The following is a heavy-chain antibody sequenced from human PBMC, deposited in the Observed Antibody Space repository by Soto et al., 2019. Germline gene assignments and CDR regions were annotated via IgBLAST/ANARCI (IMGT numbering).Heavy chain of an antibody. CDR3: ASTMDRYENWFDP. CDR1: GGSISSGGYY. CDR2: IYYSGST. J-gene: IGHJ5*02. V-gene: IGHV4-31*03. Sequence: SATLSLTCTVSGGSISSGGYYWSWIRQHPGKGLDWIGYIYYSGSTYSNPYLKSRVTISVDTSKHQFSLKLSSVTAADTAVYYCASTMDRYENWFDPGGQGTLVTVSS. D-gene: IGHD3-10*01.